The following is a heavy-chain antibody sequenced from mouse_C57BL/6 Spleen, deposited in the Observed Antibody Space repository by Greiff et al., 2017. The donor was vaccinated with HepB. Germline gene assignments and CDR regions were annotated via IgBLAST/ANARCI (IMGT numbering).Heavy chain of an antibody. D-gene: IGHD2-2*01. V-gene: IGHV1-69*01. CDR2: IDPSDSYT. CDR1: GYTFTSYW. J-gene: IGHJ4*01. CDR3: ARGEGLRYAMYY. Sequence: VQLQQPGAELVMPGASVKLSCKASGYTFTSYWMHWVKQRPGQGLEWIGEIDPSDSYTNYNQKFKGKSTLTVDKSSSTAYMQLSSLTSEDSAVYYCARGEGLRYAMYYWGQGTSVTVSS.